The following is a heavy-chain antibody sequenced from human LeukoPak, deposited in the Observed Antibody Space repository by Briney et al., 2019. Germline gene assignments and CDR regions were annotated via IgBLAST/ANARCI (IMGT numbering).Heavy chain of an antibody. Sequence: PGGSLRLSCAASGLTVSSYMSWVRQAPGKGLEWVSVIYSGGSTYYADSVKGRFTISRDNSKNTLYLQMNSLRAEDTAVYYCARHGYSYGFDYWGQGTLVTVSS. D-gene: IGHD5-18*01. V-gene: IGHV3-66*04. J-gene: IGHJ4*02. CDR2: IYSGGST. CDR3: ARHGYSYGFDY. CDR1: GLTVSSY.